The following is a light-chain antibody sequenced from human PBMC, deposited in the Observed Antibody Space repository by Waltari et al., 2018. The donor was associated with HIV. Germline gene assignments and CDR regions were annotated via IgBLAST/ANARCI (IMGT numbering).Light chain of an antibody. Sequence: EIVLTQSPVTLSLSPGERATLSCRASQSVSSSYLAWYQQKSGQAPRLLIYGASSRATGIPDRFSGSGSGTEFTLTIARLEPEDFAVYYCQQSETFGQGTRVEIK. CDR1: QSVSSSY. V-gene: IGKV3-20*01. CDR3: QQSET. CDR2: GAS. J-gene: IGKJ1*01.